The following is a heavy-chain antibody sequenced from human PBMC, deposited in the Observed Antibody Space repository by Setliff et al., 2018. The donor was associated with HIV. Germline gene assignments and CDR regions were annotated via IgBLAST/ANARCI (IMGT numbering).Heavy chain of an antibody. CDR1: GFTFDDYA. Sequence: GGSLRLSCAASGFTFDDYAMHWVRQAPGKGLDWVSPINWDGRSTYYADSVKGRFTISRDNSKNMLYLQMNSLRVDDTAVYYCASFFGDYGYWGHGTQVTVSS. CDR2: INWDGRST. D-gene: IGHD3-10*01. V-gene: IGHV3-43D*04. CDR3: ASFFGDYGY. J-gene: IGHJ4*01.